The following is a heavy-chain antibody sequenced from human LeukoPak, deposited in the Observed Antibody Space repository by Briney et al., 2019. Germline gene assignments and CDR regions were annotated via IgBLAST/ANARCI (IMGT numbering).Heavy chain of an antibody. CDR3: ARLNYYYYYMDV. D-gene: IGHD3-16*01. CDR2: IYYSGST. CDR1: GYSISSGYY. Sequence: SETLSLTCTVSGYSISSGYYWGWIRQPPGKGLEWIGSIYYSGSTYYNPSLKSRVTISVDTSKNQFSLKLSSVTAADTAVYYCARLNYYYYYMDVWGKGTTVTVSS. V-gene: IGHV4-38-2*02. J-gene: IGHJ6*03.